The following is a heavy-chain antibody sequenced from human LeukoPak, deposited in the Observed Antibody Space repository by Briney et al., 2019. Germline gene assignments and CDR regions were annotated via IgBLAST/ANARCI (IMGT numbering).Heavy chain of an antibody. V-gene: IGHV4-38-2*02. D-gene: IGHD1-7*01. CDR3: ATRRWELPHFDY. CDR2: IYHSGST. J-gene: IGHJ4*02. CDR1: GYSISSGYY. Sequence: KTSETLSLTCTVSGYSISSGYYWGWIRQPPGKGLEWIGGIYHSGSTYYNPSLKSRVTISVDTSKNQFSLKLSSVTAADTAVYYCATRRWELPHFDYWGQGTLVTVSS.